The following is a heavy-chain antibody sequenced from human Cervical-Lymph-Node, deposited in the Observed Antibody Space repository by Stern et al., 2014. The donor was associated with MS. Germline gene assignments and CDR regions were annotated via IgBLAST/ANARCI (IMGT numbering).Heavy chain of an antibody. CDR1: GFNFSSFA. CDR2: ISSTSTYI. Sequence: EVPLVESGGGLVKPGGSLRVSCAASGFNFSSFAMNWVRQAPGKGLEWVSSISSTSTYIYYADSVKGRFTVSRDNAKNSLFLQMTSLRAEDTAVYYCASSIVVVPAAENKGFDPWGQGTLVTVSS. V-gene: IGHV3-21*01. CDR3: ASSIVVVPAAENKGFDP. D-gene: IGHD2-2*01. J-gene: IGHJ5*02.